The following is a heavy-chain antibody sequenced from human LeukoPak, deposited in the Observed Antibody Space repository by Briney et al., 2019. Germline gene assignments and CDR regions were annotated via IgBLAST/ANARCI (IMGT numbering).Heavy chain of an antibody. CDR1: DGSISNSNW. CDR2: VFHSGST. D-gene: IGHD3-10*01. CDR3: ARDLYGSGTRFDY. V-gene: IGHV4-4*02. J-gene: IGHJ4*02. Sequence: SETLSLTCAVSDGSISNSNWWSWVRQPPGKGLEWIGEVFHSGSTNYNPSLKSRVTVSVDKSKSQFSLKLNSVTAADTAVYYCARDLYGSGTRFDYWGQGTLVTVSS.